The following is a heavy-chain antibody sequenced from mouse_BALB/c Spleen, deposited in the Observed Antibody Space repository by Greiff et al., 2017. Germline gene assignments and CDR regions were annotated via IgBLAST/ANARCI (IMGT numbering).Heavy chain of an antibody. V-gene: IGHV1-31*01. CDR2: INPYIGFT. Sequence: VQLQQSGSELVKPGASVKISCKASGYPFTGYFTHWVKQSDVESLEWIGRINPYIGFTGYIQNFKDKASLTVDKSSSTAYMGLHNLTSEDSAVYCCARDVYSNYVTNRGQGTLVTVSA. CDR3: ARDVYSNYVTN. CDR1: GYPFTGYF. D-gene: IGHD2-5*01. J-gene: IGHJ3*01.